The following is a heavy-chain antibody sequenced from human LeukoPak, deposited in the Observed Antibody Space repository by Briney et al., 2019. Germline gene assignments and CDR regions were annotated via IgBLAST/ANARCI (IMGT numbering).Heavy chain of an antibody. CDR2: ISVSGGST. J-gene: IGHJ4*02. D-gene: IGHD6-13*01. CDR1: GFTFNSYA. CDR3: ARDHYSRNDY. V-gene: IGHV3-23*01. Sequence: GGSLGLSCAVSGFTFNSYAMSWVRQAPGKGLEWVSTISVSGGSTYYADSVKGRFTISRDNAKNSLYLQMNSLRDEDTAVYYCARDHYSRNDYWGQGALVTVSS.